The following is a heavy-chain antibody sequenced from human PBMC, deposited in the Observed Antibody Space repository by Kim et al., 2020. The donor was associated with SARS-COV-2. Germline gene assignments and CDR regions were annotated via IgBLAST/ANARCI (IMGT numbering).Heavy chain of an antibody. Sequence: GGSLRLSCAASGFTFSSYGMHWVRQAPGKGLEWVAVIWYDGSNKYYADSVKGRFTISRDNSKNTLYLQMNSLRAEDTAGYYCARDDYDYVWGSYRLNYYYYYGMDVWGQGTTVTVSS. V-gene: IGHV3-33*01. D-gene: IGHD3-16*02. J-gene: IGHJ6*02. CDR2: IWYDGSNK. CDR1: GFTFSSYG. CDR3: ARDDYDYVWGSYRLNYYYYYGMDV.